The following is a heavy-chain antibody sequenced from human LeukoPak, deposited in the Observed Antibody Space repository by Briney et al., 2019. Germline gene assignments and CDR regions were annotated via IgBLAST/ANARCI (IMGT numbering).Heavy chain of an antibody. CDR3: ARGAGIDY. CDR2: ISYSSSI. J-gene: IGHJ4*02. D-gene: IGHD6-19*01. V-gene: IGHV3-21*01. CDR1: GFAFSSYT. Sequence: GGSLRLSCAASGFAFSSYTMNWVRQTPGKGLEWVSSISYSSSISYADSVKGRFTISRDTARNSLYLQMNSLRADDTAVYYCARGAGIDYWGQGTLVTVSP.